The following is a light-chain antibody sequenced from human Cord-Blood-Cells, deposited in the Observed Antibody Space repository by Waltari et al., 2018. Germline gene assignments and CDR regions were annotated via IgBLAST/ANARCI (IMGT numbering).Light chain of an antibody. CDR2: DAS. J-gene: IGKJ1*01. CDR1: QDISNY. CDR3: QQYDNLSWT. Sequence: DIQMTQSPSSLSASVGDRVTITCQASQDISNYLNWYQKKPGKAPKGLINDASILETVVPSRFSGSGSGTDFTFTISSLQPEDIATYYCQQYDNLSWTFGQGTKVEIK. V-gene: IGKV1-33*01.